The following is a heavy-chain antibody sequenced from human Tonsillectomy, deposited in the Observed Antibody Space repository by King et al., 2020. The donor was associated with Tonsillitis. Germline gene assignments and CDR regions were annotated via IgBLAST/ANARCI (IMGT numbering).Heavy chain of an antibody. Sequence: MQLQESGPGLVKHSETLSLTCTVSCASISHYYWSWIRQPPAKGLERIVYIYKTGSTNYNPALESRVTISLDTSNNQFSLKLTSVTAADTAVYYCARDRRTASYWGQGALVTVSP. CDR3: ARDRRTASY. CDR2: IYKTGST. D-gene: IGHD2-21*02. CDR1: CASISHYY. J-gene: IGHJ4*02. V-gene: IGHV4-59*01.